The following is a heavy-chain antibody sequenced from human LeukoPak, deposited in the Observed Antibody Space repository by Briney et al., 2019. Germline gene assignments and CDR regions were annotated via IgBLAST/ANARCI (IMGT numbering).Heavy chain of an antibody. J-gene: IGHJ4*02. CDR1: GGSISSYY. V-gene: IGHV4-59*01. Sequence: PSETLSLTCTVSGGSISSYYWSWIRQPPGKGLEWIGYIYYTGSTNYSPSLKSRVIISVDTSKTQFSLKLSSVTAADTAVYYCARAWVHGSGSYLDYWGQGTLVTVSS. CDR3: ARAWVHGSGSYLDY. CDR2: IYYTGST. D-gene: IGHD3-10*01.